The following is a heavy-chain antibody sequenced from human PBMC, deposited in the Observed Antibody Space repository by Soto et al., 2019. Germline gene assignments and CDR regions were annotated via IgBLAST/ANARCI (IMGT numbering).Heavy chain of an antibody. Sequence: LQESGPGLVKPSQTLSLTCTVSGGSINSGGYCWSWIRQHPGKGLDWIGCISYGGSTSYNPSLKSRVTISVNTSKNQFSLKLTSVTAADTAVYYCSRGILVWGQGALITVSS. CDR3: SRGILV. CDR1: GGSINSGGYC. D-gene: IGHD5-18*01. V-gene: IGHV4-31*03. CDR2: ISYGGST. J-gene: IGHJ4*02.